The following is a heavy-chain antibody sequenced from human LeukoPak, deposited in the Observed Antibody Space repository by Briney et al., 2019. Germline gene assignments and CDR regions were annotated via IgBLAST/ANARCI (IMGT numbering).Heavy chain of an antibody. V-gene: IGHV3-21*01. D-gene: IGHD6-6*01. J-gene: IGHJ6*03. CDR2: ISRSSSYI. CDR3: ARAAQSSSTKDYYYMDV. CDR1: GFTFSNYA. Sequence: GGSLRLSCAASGFTFSNYAMNWVRQAPGKGLEWVSSISRSSSYIYYADSLKGRFTISRDNAKISLYLQMNSLRAEDTAVYYCARAAQSSSTKDYYYMDVWGKGTTVTVSS.